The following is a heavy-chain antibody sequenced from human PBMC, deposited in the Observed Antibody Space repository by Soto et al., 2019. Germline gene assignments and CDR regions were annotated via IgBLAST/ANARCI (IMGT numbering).Heavy chain of an antibody. CDR1: GFSFSRYA. V-gene: IGHV3-30-3*01. CDR2: ISYDGSNE. D-gene: IGHD3-3*01. CDR3: ARGFVEWLTKFYYGMDV. Sequence: VQLVESGGGVVQPGRSLRLSCAASGFSFSRYAMHCVRQAPGKGLEWVAVISYDGSNEYHADSVKGRFSISRDNSKDTLYLQMNSLRAEDTAVYYCARGFVEWLTKFYYGMDVWGQGTKVTVS. J-gene: IGHJ6*02.